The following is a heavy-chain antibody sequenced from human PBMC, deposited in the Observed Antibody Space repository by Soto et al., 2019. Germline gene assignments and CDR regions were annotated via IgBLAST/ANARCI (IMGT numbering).Heavy chain of an antibody. V-gene: IGHV4-39*01. J-gene: IGHJ2*01. CDR2: IYYSGST. CDR1: GGSISSSSYY. Sequence: QLQLQESRPGLVKPSETLSLTCTVSGGSISSSSYYWGWIRQPPGKGLEWIGSIYYSGSTYYNPSLKSRVTISVDTSKNQFSLKLSSVTAADTAVYYCARHCSGGSCYPAYWYFDLWGRGTLVTVSS. CDR3: ARHCSGGSCYPAYWYFDL. D-gene: IGHD2-15*01.